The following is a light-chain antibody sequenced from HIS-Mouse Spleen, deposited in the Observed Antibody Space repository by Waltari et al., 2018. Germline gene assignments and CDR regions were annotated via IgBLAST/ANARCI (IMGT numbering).Light chain of an antibody. V-gene: IGLV2-23*01. J-gene: IGLJ3*02. CDR3: CSYACSSTWV. Sequence: QSALTQPASVSGSPGQSITISCTGTSSDGGSYNLVSWYQQHPGKAPKLMIYEGSKRPSGVSNRFSGSKSGNTASLTISGLQAEDEADYYCCSYACSSTWVFGGGTKLTVL. CDR1: SSDGGSYNL. CDR2: EGS.